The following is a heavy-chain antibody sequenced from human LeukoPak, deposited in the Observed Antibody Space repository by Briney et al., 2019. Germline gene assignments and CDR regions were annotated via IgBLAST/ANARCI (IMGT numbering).Heavy chain of an antibody. CDR1: GYTFTSYG. D-gene: IGHD3-10*01. V-gene: IGHV1-18*01. CDR3: AREAESSGSSDYYYYYGMDV. J-gene: IGHJ6*02. CDR2: ISAYNGNT. Sequence: ALVKVSCKASGYTFTSYGISWVRQAPGQGLEWMGWISAYNGNTNYAQKLQGRVTMTTDTSTSTAYMELRSLRSDDTAVYYCAREAESSGSSDYYYYYGMDVWGQGTTVTVSS.